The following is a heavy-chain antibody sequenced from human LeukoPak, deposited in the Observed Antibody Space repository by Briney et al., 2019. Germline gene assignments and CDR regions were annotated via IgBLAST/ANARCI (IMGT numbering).Heavy chain of an antibody. CDR3: ARFDIVEEGGPDY. V-gene: IGHV4-30-4*01. Sequence: SETLSLTCNVSGVAISRGDYYWSWIRQPPGKGLEWIGYIYHSGSTYYNPSLKSRITTSVDTSKNQFSLKVPSVTAADTATYYCARFDIVEEGGPDYWGQGTLVTVSS. J-gene: IGHJ4*02. D-gene: IGHD2-15*01. CDR2: IYHSGST. CDR1: GVAISRGDYY.